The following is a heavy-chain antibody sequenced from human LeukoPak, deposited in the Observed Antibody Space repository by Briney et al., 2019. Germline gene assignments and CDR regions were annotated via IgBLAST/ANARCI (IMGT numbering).Heavy chain of an antibody. CDR1: GYTFTSYG. CDR3: ARGADYYDSSGYTLDY. Sequence: ASVKVSCKASGYTFTSYGISWVRQAPGQGLEWMGWISAYNGNTNYAQKLQGRVTMTTDTSTSTAYMELRSLRSDDTAVYYCARGADYYDSSGYTLDYWGQGTLVTVSS. CDR2: ISAYNGNT. J-gene: IGHJ4*02. D-gene: IGHD3-22*01. V-gene: IGHV1-18*01.